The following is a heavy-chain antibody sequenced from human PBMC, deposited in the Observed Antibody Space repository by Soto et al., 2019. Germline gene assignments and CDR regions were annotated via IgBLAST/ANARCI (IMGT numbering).Heavy chain of an antibody. CDR3: ARGPYYDFWSGLSTHYSDY. V-gene: IGHV1-69*13. CDR1: GGTFSSYA. CDR2: IIPIFGTA. Sequence: SVKVSCKASGGTFSSYAISWERQAPGQGLEWMGGIIPIFGTANYAQKCQGRVTITADESTSTAYMELSSLRSEDTAVYYCARGPYYDFWSGLSTHYSDYWGQGTLVTVSS. J-gene: IGHJ4*02. D-gene: IGHD3-3*01.